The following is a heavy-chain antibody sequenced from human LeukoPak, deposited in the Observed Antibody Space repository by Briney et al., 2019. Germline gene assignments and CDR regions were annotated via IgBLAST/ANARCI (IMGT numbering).Heavy chain of an antibody. CDR2: IYYSGST. Sequence: SETLSLTCTVSGGSISSYYWSWIRQPPGKGLEWIGYIYYSGSTNYNPSLKSRVTISVDTSKNQFSLKLSSVTAADTAVYYCARGVTLGSLDAFDIWGQGAMVTVSS. V-gene: IGHV4-59*01. J-gene: IGHJ3*02. CDR3: ARGVTLGSLDAFDI. D-gene: IGHD1-26*01. CDR1: GGSISSYY.